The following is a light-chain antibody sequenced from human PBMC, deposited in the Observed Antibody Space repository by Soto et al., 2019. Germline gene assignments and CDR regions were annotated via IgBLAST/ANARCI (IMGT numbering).Light chain of an antibody. CDR3: RQRQYWPTST. V-gene: IGKV3-11*02. CDR1: QSFRLY. CDR2: YEX. Sequence: IALTQSPATIAVSPGARATMSXRASQSFRLYLAWDPQKPVXXTRIXXXYEXNRGTGIPARFSGSGSERDFTLTISSLEPEEFAVYYCRQRQYWPTSTFGQGTRLEIK. J-gene: IGKJ5*01.